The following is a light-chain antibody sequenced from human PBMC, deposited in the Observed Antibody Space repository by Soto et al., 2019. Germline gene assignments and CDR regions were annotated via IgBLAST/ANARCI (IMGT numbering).Light chain of an antibody. CDR2: GAS. V-gene: IGKV3-15*01. J-gene: IGKJ2*01. CDR1: QSVSSN. CDR3: QQSNNWPYT. Sequence: VVMTQSPATLSVSPGERATLSCRASQSVSSNLAWYQQKPGQAPRLLFYGASTRATGIPARFSGSGSGTDFALTISSHQSEDFAVYYCQQSNNWPYTFGQGTKLEIK.